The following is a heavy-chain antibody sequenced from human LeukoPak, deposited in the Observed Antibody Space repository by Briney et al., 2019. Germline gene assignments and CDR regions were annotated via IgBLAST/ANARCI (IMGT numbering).Heavy chain of an antibody. J-gene: IGHJ4*02. CDR1: GYSISSGYC. CDR2: IYHSGTN. V-gene: IGHV4-38-2*02. Sequence: PSETLSLTCTVSGYSISSGYCWGWSRPPPGKGLEWIGIIYHSGTNYYNPFLKRVVTIPGDTYKNYFSQKLSSVTAADTAVYYCAREGGDAGYCSSPSCYGRGNGVDYWGEGTLVTVSS. CDR3: AREGGDAGYCSSPSCYGRGNGVDY. D-gene: IGHD2-2*01.